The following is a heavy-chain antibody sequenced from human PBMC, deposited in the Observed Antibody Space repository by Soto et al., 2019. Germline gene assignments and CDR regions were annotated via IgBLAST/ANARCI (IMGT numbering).Heavy chain of an antibody. CDR1: GGSISSSSYY. Sequence: QLQLQESGPGLVKPSETLSLTCTVSGGSISSSSYYWGWIRQPPGKGLEWIGSIYYSGSTYYNPSLKSRVTISVDTSKNQFSLKLSSVTAADTAVYYCARHGGYGSGSYYRTFDYWGQGTLVTVSS. CDR3: ARHGGYGSGSYYRTFDY. J-gene: IGHJ4*02. V-gene: IGHV4-39*01. D-gene: IGHD3-10*01. CDR2: IYYSGST.